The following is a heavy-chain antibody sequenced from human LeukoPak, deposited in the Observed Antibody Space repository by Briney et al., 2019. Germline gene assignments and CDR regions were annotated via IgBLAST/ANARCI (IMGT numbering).Heavy chain of an antibody. V-gene: IGHV3-30*02. CDR3: ARDPFYGDSVYLLFDS. J-gene: IGHJ4*02. D-gene: IGHD4/OR15-4a*01. CDR1: GFTFSSYG. Sequence: PGGSLRLSCAASGFTFSSYGMHWVRQAPGKGLEWVAFIRYDGSNKYYADSVKGRFTISRDNSKNTLYLQMNSLRAEDTAVYYCARDPFYGDSVYLLFDSWGQGTLVTVSS. CDR2: IRYDGSNK.